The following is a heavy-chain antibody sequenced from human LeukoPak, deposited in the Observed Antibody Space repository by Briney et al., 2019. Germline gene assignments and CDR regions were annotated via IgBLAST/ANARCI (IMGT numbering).Heavy chain of an antibody. CDR2: IIPIFGTA. Sequence: GASVEVSCKASGGTFSSYAISWVRQAPGQGLEWMGGIIPIFGTANYAQKFQGRVTITADESTSTAYMELSSLRSEDTAVYYCARANRRFLEWSLDYWGQGTLVTVSS. CDR3: ARANRRFLEWSLDY. V-gene: IGHV1-69*13. D-gene: IGHD3-3*01. J-gene: IGHJ4*02. CDR1: GGTFSSYA.